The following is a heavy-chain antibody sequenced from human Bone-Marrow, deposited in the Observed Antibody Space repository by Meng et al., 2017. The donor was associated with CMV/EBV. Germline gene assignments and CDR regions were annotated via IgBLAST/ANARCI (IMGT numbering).Heavy chain of an antibody. D-gene: IGHD4-23*01. V-gene: IGHV1-46*01. CDR2: INPSGGST. Sequence: SVKVSCKASGYTFTSYYMHWVRQAPGQGLEWMGIINPSGGSTSYEQKFQGRVTMTRDTSTSKVYMELSSLRSEDTAVYYCARDEPRVSYFGYWGRGTLVAVSS. CDR1: GYTFTSYY. J-gene: IGHJ4*02. CDR3: ARDEPRVSYFGY.